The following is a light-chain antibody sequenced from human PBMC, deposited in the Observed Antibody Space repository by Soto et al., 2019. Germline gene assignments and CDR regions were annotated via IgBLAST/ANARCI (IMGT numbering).Light chain of an antibody. Sequence: DIQMTQSPTSLSASVGDRVTITCRASQGIRNIVAWYQQKPGKAPKLLIYAASTLQSGVPSRFSGSGSGTDFSLTNNSLQPEDVATYSCQRYSSVPVFGPGTKVEIK. CDR1: QGIRNI. CDR3: QRYSSVPV. CDR2: AAS. J-gene: IGKJ3*01. V-gene: IGKV1-27*01.